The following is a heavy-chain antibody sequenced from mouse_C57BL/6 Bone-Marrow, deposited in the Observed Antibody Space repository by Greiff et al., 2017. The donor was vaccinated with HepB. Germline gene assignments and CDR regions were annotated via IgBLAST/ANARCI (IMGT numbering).Heavy chain of an antibody. J-gene: IGHJ4*01. V-gene: IGHV1-55*01. CDR1: GYTFTSYW. CDR3: ASPGDYYGSSLYYAMDY. D-gene: IGHD1-1*01. Sequence: VQLQQPGAELVKPGASVKMSCKASGYTFTSYWITWVKQRPGQGLVWIGDIYPGSGSTNYNEKFKSKATLTVDTSSSTAYMQLRSLTSEDSAVYYCASPGDYYGSSLYYAMDYWGQGTSVTVSS. CDR2: IYPGSGST.